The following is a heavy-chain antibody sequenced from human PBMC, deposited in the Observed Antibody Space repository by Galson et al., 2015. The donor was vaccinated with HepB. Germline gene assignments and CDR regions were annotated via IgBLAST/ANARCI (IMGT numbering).Heavy chain of an antibody. CDR1: GFTFSSYG. V-gene: IGHV3-33*01. CDR2: IWYDGSNK. Sequence: SLRLSCAASGFTFSSYGMHWVRQAPGKGLEWVAVIWYDGSNKYYADSVKGRFTISRDNSKNTLYLQMNSLRAEDTAVYYCARERLRRTRVAARPPPLFDYWGQGTLVTVSS. D-gene: IGHD6-6*01. CDR3: ARERLRRTRVAARPPPLFDY. J-gene: IGHJ4*02.